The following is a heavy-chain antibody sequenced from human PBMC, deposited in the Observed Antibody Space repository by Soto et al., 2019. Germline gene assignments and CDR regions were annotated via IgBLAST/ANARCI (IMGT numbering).Heavy chain of an antibody. CDR3: ARMLNDGIDY. CDR1: GGSISSGGYY. D-gene: IGHD1-1*01. CDR2: IYYSGST. J-gene: IGHJ4*02. Sequence: PSETLSLTCTVSGGSISSGGYYWSWIRQHPGKGLEWIGYIYYSGSTYYNPSLKSRVTISVDTSKNQFSLKLSSVTAADTAVYYCARMLNDGIDYWGQGTLVTVSS. V-gene: IGHV4-31*03.